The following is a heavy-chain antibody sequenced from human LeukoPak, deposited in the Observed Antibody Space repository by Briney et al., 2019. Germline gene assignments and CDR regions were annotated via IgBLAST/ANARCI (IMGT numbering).Heavy chain of an antibody. V-gene: IGHV1-2*02. Sequence: ASVKVSCKASGYTFTSYDINWVRQAPGQGLGWMGWINPNSGGTNYAQKFQGRVTMTRDTSISTAYMELSRLRSDDTAVYYCARDKTTVTTINWFDPWGQGTLVTVSS. CDR2: INPNSGGT. J-gene: IGHJ5*02. D-gene: IGHD4-17*01. CDR3: ARDKTTVTTINWFDP. CDR1: GYTFTSYD.